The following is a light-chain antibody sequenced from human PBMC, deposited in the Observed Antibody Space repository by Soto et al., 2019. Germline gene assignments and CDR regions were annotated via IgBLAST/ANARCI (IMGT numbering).Light chain of an antibody. CDR3: QQYNILST. CDR1: QGVSIY. CDR2: GAS. V-gene: IGKV1-9*01. J-gene: IGKJ1*01. Sequence: IQLTQSPSSLSASVGDRVTITCRASQGVSIYLAWYQQKLGKAPKVLIYGASTLQAGVPSRFSGSGSGPDFTLTISSLQPEDFATYYCQQYNILSTFGQGTKV.